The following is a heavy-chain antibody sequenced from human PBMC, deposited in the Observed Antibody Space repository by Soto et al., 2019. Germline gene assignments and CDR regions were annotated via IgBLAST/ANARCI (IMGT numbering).Heavy chain of an antibody. J-gene: IGHJ4*02. CDR2: IYWDDYK. CDR3: AHKGSGLHPLDY. D-gene: IGHD3-10*01. Sequence: QITLKESGPTLVKPTQTLTLTCTFSGFSLGTSGVGVGWIRQPPGKALEWVVLIYWDDYKHFSPSLESRLTIIKDTSKNLVVLTMTDMDPVDTATYYCAHKGSGLHPLDYWGQVILVTVSS. V-gene: IGHV2-5*02. CDR1: GFSLGTSGVG.